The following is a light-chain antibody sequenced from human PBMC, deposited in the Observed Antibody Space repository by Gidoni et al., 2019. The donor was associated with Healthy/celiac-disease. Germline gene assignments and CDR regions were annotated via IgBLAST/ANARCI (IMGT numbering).Light chain of an antibody. CDR2: AAS. CDR3: QQLNSYRFT. J-gene: IGKJ3*01. V-gene: IGKV1-9*01. CDR1: QGISSY. Sequence: DIQLTQSPSFLSASVGERVTITCRSSQGISSYLDWYQQKPGKAPKLLIYAASTLQSGVPSRFSGSGSGTEFTLTISSLQPEDFATYYCQQLNSYRFTFGPGTKVDIK.